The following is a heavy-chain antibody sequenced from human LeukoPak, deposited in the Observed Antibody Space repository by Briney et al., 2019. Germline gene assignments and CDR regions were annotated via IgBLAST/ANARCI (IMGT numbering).Heavy chain of an antibody. J-gene: IGHJ4*02. CDR1: GASISSYY. CDR3: AKMQQWLVPDY. Sequence: SETLSLTCTGSGASISSYYWSWIRQPPGKGLEWIGYISTSGSTNYNPSLKSRVTISVDTSKNQFSLKLSSVTAADTAVYYCAKMQQWLVPDYWGQGTLVTVSS. CDR2: ISTSGST. V-gene: IGHV4-4*09. D-gene: IGHD6-19*01.